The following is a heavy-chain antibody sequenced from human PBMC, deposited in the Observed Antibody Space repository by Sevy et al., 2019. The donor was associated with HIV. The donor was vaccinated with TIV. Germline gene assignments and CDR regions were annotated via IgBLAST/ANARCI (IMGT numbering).Heavy chain of an antibody. Sequence: GGSLRLSCAASGFTFSSYAMSWVRQAPGKGLEWVSAISGSGGSTYYADSVKGRFTISRDNAKNTLFLQMNILRAEDTAVYYCVNGGYYYDSSGYFSFHYWGQGTLVTVSS. D-gene: IGHD3-22*01. CDR1: GFTFSSYA. CDR3: VNGGYYYDSSGYFSFHY. CDR2: ISGSGGST. V-gene: IGHV3-23*01. J-gene: IGHJ4*02.